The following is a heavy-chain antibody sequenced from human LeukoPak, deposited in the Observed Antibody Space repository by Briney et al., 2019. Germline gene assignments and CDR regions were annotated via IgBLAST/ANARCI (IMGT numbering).Heavy chain of an antibody. CDR1: GYSISSGYY. J-gene: IGHJ5*02. CDR3: ARLLTITMSMGGQFDP. Sequence: SETLSLTCTVSGYSISSGYYWGWIRQPPGKGLEWIGSIYHSGSTYYNPSLKSRVTISVDTSKNQFSLKLSSVTAAGTAVYYCARLLTITMSMGGQFDPWGQGTLVTVSS. CDR2: IYHSGST. V-gene: IGHV4-38-2*02. D-gene: IGHD3-10*02.